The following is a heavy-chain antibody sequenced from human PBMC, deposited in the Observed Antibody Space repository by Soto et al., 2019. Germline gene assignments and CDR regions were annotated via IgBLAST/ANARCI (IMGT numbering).Heavy chain of an antibody. Sequence: ASVKVSCKASGYTFTGYYMHWVRQAPGQGLEWMGWINPNSGGTNYAQKFQGWVTMTRDTSISTAYMELSRLRSDDTAVYYCAIGGNFEELYYYYYMDVWGKGTTVTVSS. V-gene: IGHV1-2*04. J-gene: IGHJ6*03. CDR3: AIGGNFEELYYYYYMDV. CDR2: INPNSGGT. CDR1: GYTFTGYY. D-gene: IGHD3-9*01.